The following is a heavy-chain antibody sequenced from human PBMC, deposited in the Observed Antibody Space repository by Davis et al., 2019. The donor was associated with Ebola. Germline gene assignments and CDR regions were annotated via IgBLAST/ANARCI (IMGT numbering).Heavy chain of an antibody. CDR2: INAYNGNT. Sequence: ASVKVSCKASGYTFTTYGINWVRQAPGQGLEWMGWINAYNGNTNYAQKLQGRVTVTTDTSTSAAYMEVRRLRSDDTAVYYCARDPKAYCGGDCYQGDAFDIWGQGTMVTVSS. V-gene: IGHV1-18*01. D-gene: IGHD2-21*01. CDR3: ARDPKAYCGGDCYQGDAFDI. CDR1: GYTFTTYG. J-gene: IGHJ3*02.